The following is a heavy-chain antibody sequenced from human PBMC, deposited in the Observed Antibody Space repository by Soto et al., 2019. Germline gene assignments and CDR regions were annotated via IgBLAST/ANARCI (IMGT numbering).Heavy chain of an antibody. CDR3: ARDPDYYDSSGYLAFDI. CDR1: GFTFSSYE. D-gene: IGHD3-22*01. V-gene: IGHV3-48*03. Sequence: GGSLRLSCAASGFTFSSYEMNWVRQAPGKGLEWVSYISSSGSTIYYADSVKGRFTISRDNAKNSLYLQMNSLRAEDTAVYYCARDPDYYDSSGYLAFDIWGQGTMVTVSS. CDR2: ISSSGSTI. J-gene: IGHJ3*02.